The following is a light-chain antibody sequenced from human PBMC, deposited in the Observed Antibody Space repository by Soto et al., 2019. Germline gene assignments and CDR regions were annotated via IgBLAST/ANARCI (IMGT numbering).Light chain of an antibody. CDR3: QQYGSSLIT. CDR1: HSLANSF. Sequence: EFVLTQSPGTLSLSPGERATLSSRASHSLANSFIAWYQQKPGQAPRLLIYDTSSRASGIPDRFSGSGSGTDFTLTISRLEPEDFAVYYCQQYGSSLITFGQGTRLEI. J-gene: IGKJ5*01. CDR2: DTS. V-gene: IGKV3-20*01.